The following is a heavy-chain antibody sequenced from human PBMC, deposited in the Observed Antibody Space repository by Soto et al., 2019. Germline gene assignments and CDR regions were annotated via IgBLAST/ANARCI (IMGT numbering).Heavy chain of an antibody. CDR1: GFTFSSYG. D-gene: IGHD3-22*01. CDR3: ARDQDSSGSQGHY. CDR2: IWYDGSNK. V-gene: IGHV3-33*01. J-gene: IGHJ4*02. Sequence: GGSLRLSCAASGFTFSSYGMHWVRQAPGKGLEWVAVIWYDGSNKYYADSVKGRFTISRDNSKNTLYLQMNSLRAEDTAVYYCARDQDSSGSQGHYWGQGTLVTVSS.